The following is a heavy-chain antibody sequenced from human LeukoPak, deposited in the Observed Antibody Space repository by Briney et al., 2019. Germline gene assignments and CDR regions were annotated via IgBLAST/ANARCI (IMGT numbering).Heavy chain of an antibody. CDR3: ARSRLHDAFDI. J-gene: IGHJ3*02. CDR2: IYSGGST. CDR1: GFTVSSNY. Sequence: GGSLRLSCAASGFTVSSNYMSWVRQAPGKGLEWVSVIYSGGSTYYADSVKGRFTISRDNSKNTLYLQMNSLRAEDTAVYYCARSRLHDAFDIRGKGTMVTVSS. V-gene: IGHV3-53*01.